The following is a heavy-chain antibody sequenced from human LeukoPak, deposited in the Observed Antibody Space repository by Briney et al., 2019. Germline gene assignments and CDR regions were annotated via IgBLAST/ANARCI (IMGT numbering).Heavy chain of an antibody. CDR2: IYYSGST. J-gene: IGHJ5*02. Sequence: PSETLSLTCTVSGGSISSSSYYWGWIRQPPGKGLEWIGSIYYSGSTYYNPSLKSRVTISVDTSKNQFSLKLSSVTAADTAVYYCARLLGFGELLRWFDPWGQGTLVTVSS. CDR3: ARLLGFGELLRWFDP. CDR1: GGSISSSSYY. V-gene: IGHV4-39*01. D-gene: IGHD3-10*01.